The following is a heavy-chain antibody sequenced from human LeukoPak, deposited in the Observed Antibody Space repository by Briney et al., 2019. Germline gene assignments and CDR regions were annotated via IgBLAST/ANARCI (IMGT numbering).Heavy chain of an antibody. CDR1: GFSVSTNY. Sequence: GGSLRLSCAASGFSVSTNYMTWVRQAPGTGLEWVSVIYSGGTTYYADSVKGRFTISRDNSKNTLYLQMNSLRAEDTAVYYCARGGSSGWYALGYWGQGTLVTVSS. CDR2: IYSGGTT. V-gene: IGHV3-53*01. D-gene: IGHD6-19*01. CDR3: ARGGSSGWYALGY. J-gene: IGHJ4*02.